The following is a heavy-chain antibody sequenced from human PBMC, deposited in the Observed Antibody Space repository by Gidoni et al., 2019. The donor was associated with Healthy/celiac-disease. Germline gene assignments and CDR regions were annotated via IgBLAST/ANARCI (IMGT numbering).Heavy chain of an antibody. CDR3: ARQGPVLYGGNSRAFDY. V-gene: IGHV5-51*01. D-gene: IGHD4-17*01. CDR2: IYPGESDT. J-gene: IGHJ4*01. Sequence: QMPGKGLEWMGIIYPGESDTRYSPSFQGQVTISVDKSISTAYLQWSSLKASDTAMYYCARQGPVLYGGNSRAFDYWGQGTLVTVSS.